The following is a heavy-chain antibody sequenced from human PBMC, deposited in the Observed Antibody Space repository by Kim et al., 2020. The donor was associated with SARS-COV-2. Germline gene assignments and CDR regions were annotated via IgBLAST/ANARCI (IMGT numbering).Heavy chain of an antibody. V-gene: IGHV3-23*01. CDR3: AKDDEYYYGSGSTL. Sequence: GGSLRLSCAASGFTFSSYAMSWVRQAPGKGLEWVSAISGSGGSTYYADSVKGRFTISRDNSKNTLYLQMNSLRAEDTAVYYCAKDDEYYYGSGSTLWGQGTTVTVSS. D-gene: IGHD3-10*01. J-gene: IGHJ6*02. CDR2: ISGSGGST. CDR1: GFTFSSYA.